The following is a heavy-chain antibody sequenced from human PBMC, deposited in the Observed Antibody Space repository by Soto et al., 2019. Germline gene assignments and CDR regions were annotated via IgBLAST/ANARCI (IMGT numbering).Heavy chain of an antibody. V-gene: IGHV4-34*01. CDR1: GGSLRGYY. CDR3: ARLWPFDF. Sequence: QVQLQQWGAGLLKPSETLSLTCAVYGGSLRGYYWSWVRQPPGKGLEWIGEINHSGSSNYNTSLESRLTISIDTSKNQFSLKLTSVTAADTAVYYCARLWPFDFWGQGALVTVSS. CDR2: INHSGSS. J-gene: IGHJ4*02.